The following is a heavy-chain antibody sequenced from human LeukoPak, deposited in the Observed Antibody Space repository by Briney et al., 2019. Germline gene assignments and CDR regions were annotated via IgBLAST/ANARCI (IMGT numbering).Heavy chain of an antibody. Sequence: GGSLRLSCAASGFTFSDSYMTWGRQAPGKGLEWLSYISGNSGDTNYTDSVKGRFTISRDNAKNSLYLQMNSLRVEDTAVYYCARDPRTVRIWGQGTLVTVSS. J-gene: IGHJ4*02. CDR3: ARDPRTVRI. D-gene: IGHD1-1*01. CDR1: GFTFSDSY. V-gene: IGHV3-11*06. CDR2: ISGNSGDT.